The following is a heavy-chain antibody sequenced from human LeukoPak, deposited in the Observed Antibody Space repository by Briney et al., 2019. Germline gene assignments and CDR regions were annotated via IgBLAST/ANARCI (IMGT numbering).Heavy chain of an antibody. Sequence: GGSLRLSCVASGFTYSAYPITWVRQAPGKGLDWVSSISVSGGGTYYADSVRGRFTIPRHNSKNTLYLHMNSLRAEDTAVYYCVKDWWYESNCGGDCLQYWGQGTLVTVSS. CDR3: VKDWWYESNCGGDCLQY. CDR2: ISVSGGGT. J-gene: IGHJ4*02. CDR1: GFTYSAYP. V-gene: IGHV3-23*01. D-gene: IGHD2-21*02.